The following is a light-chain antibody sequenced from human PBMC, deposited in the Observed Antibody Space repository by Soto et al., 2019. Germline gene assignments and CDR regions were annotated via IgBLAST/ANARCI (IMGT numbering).Light chain of an antibody. CDR3: QRYGSSAEST. J-gene: IGKJ2*02. Sequence: EIVLTQSPGTLSLSPGDRATLSCRASQSVSSSYLAWYQQKPGQAPKLLIYGASSRASGVPDRFSGSGSGTTFTRTISRLEPEDSEVYFCQRYGSSAESTFGQGTKLEI. CDR1: QSVSSSY. V-gene: IGKV3-20*01. CDR2: GAS.